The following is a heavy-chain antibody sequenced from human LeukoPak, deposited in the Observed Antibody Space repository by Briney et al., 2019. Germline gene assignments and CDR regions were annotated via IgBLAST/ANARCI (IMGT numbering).Heavy chain of an antibody. CDR2: ISSSSSYT. CDR3: ARDTRDYVWGSYIFFDY. D-gene: IGHD3-16*01. Sequence: PGGSLRLSCAASGFTFSDYYMSWIRQAPGKGLEWVSYISSSSSYTNYADSVKGRFTISRDNAKNSLYLQMNSLIAEDTAVYYCARDTRDYVWGSYIFFDYWGQGTLVTVSS. J-gene: IGHJ4*02. CDR1: GFTFSDYY. V-gene: IGHV3-11*05.